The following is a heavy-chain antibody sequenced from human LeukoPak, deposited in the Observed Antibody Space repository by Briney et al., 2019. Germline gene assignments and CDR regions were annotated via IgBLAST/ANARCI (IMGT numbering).Heavy chain of an antibody. Sequence: GGSLRLSCAASGFTFSSYGMHWVRQAPGKGLEWVAVIWYDGSNKYYADSVKGRFTISRDNSKNTLYLQMNSLRAEDTAVYCCARDYDFWSGYSTEYYFDDWGQGTLVTVSS. V-gene: IGHV3-33*01. J-gene: IGHJ4*02. CDR2: IWYDGSNK. D-gene: IGHD3-3*01. CDR3: ARDYDFWSGYSTEYYFDD. CDR1: GFTFSSYG.